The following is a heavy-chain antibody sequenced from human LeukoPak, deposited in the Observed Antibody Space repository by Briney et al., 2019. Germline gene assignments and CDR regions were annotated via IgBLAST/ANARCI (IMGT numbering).Heavy chain of an antibody. Sequence: PGGSLRLSCAASGFTFSSYWMHWVRQAPGKGLVRVSRIKSDGSTTTYADSVKGRFTISRDNAKNTLYLQMNSLRAEDTAVYYCARVVDTHFDYWGQGTLVTVSS. V-gene: IGHV3-74*01. CDR2: IKSDGSTT. D-gene: IGHD5-18*01. CDR3: ARVVDTHFDY. CDR1: GFTFSSYW. J-gene: IGHJ4*02.